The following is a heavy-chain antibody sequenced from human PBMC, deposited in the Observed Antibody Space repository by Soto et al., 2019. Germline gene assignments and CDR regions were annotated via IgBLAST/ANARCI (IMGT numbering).Heavy chain of an antibody. CDR2: ISGSGGIT. CDR1: GFTFSSYA. J-gene: IGHJ4*02. CDR3: AKDTPVVMFLFDS. V-gene: IGHV3-23*01. Sequence: GGSQRLSCAASGFTFSSYAMSCVRQAPWKGLEWVSAISGSGGITYYADSVKGRFTISRDNSKNTLYLQMNSLRAEDTAVYYCAKDTPVVMFLFDSWGRGTLVTVSS. D-gene: IGHD2-15*01.